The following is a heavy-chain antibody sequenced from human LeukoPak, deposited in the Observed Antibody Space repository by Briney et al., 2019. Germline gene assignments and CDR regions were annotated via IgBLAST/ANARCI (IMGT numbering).Heavy chain of an antibody. CDR3: ARAFDYGDYTGAFDI. CDR1: GGSISRDTFY. V-gene: IGHV4-61*02. D-gene: IGHD4-17*01. CDR2: IHPGGST. J-gene: IGHJ3*02. Sequence: SETLSLTCTVSGGSISRDTFYFSWIRQPTGKGLECIGRIHPGGSTTYNPSLKSRVTISLDTSKNQLSLRLYSVTAADTAVYYCARAFDYGDYTGAFDIWGPGTMVTVSS.